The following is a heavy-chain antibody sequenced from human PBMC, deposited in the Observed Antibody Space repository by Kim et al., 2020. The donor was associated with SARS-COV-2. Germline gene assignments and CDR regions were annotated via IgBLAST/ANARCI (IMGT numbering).Heavy chain of an antibody. CDR3: ARSGSTRTKQFDY. J-gene: IGHJ4*02. V-gene: IGHV4-31*02. Sequence: YNPTRKSRVTISVDTSKNQFSLKLSSVTAADTAVYYCARSGSTRTKQFDYWGQGTLVTVSS. D-gene: IGHD5-12*01.